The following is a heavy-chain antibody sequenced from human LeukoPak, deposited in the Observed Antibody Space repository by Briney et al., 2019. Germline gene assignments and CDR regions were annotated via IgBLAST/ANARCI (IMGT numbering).Heavy chain of an antibody. CDR3: ARVSDLDIVLPDY. D-gene: IGHD2-8*01. J-gene: IGHJ4*02. CDR2: INPNSGGT. V-gene: IGHV1-2*02. CDR1: GYTFTGYY. Sequence: ASVKVSCKASGYTFTGYYMHWVRQAPGQGLEWMGWINPNSGGTNYAQKFQGRVTMTRDTSISTAYMELSRLRSDDTAVYYCARVSDLDIVLPDYWGQGTLVTVSS.